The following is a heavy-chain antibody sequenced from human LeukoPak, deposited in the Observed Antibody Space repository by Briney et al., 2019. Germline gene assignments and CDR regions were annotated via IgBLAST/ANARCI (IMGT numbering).Heavy chain of an antibody. CDR3: AKSFDFSSGHSPRLTPFDS. Sequence: GGSLRLSCAASGVTLCTYAMSWVRPAPPKGGEWVSAISARGISTYYAESVMSRFTIARDNSKNTLYLQMDSLRGEDIGLYYCAKSFDFSSGHSPRLTPFDSFGQGTQVSVSP. CDR2: ISARGIST. V-gene: IGHV3-23*01. J-gene: IGHJ4*02. D-gene: IGHD3-3*01. CDR1: GVTLCTYA.